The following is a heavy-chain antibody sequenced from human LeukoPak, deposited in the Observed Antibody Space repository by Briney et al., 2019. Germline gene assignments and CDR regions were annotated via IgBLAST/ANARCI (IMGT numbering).Heavy chain of an antibody. CDR1: GFTFSSYG. Sequence: PGRSLRLSCAASGFTFSSYGMHWVRQAPGEGLEWVAVISYDGSNKYYADSVKGRFTISRDNSKNTLYLQMNSLRAEDTAVYYCAKDRGTWIQLWFFDYWGQGTLVTVSS. V-gene: IGHV3-30*18. J-gene: IGHJ4*02. CDR2: ISYDGSNK. CDR3: AKDRGTWIQLWFFDY. D-gene: IGHD5-18*01.